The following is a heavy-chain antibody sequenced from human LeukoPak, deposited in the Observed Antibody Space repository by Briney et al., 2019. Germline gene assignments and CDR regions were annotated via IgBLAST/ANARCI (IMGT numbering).Heavy chain of an antibody. CDR1: GGSISSSNW. D-gene: IGHD1-1*01. CDR3: ARGFTTGTPKRGNNWFDP. V-gene: IGHV4-4*02. CDR2: IYHSGST. J-gene: IGHJ5*02. Sequence: SGTLSLTCAVSGGSISSSNWWSWVRQPPGKGLEWIGEIYHSGSTNYNPSLKSRVTISVDKSKNQFSLKLSSVTAADTAVYYCARGFTTGTPKRGNNWFDPWGQGTLVTVSS.